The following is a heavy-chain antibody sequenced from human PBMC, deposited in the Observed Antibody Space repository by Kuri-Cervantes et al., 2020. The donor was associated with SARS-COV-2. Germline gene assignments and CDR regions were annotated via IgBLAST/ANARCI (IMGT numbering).Heavy chain of an antibody. V-gene: IGHV3-48*03. CDR1: GFTFSSYE. CDR2: ISSSGSTI. D-gene: IGHD1-1*01. CDR3: ARGPSYNWNDAFDY. Sequence: GESLKISCAASGFTFSSYEMNWVRQAPGKGLEWVSYISSSGSTIYYADSVKGRFTISRDNSKNTLYLQMNSLRAEDTAVYYCARGPSYNWNDAFDYWGQGTLVTVSS. J-gene: IGHJ4*02.